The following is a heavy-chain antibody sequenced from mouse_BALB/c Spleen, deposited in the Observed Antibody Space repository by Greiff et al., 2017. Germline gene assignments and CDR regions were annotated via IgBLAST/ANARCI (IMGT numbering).Heavy chain of an antibody. V-gene: IGHV5-12-1*01. CDR1: GFAFSSYD. CDR3: AGHEYYYGGSYPAWFAY. CDR2: ISSGGGST. Sequence: EVQLVESGAGLVKPGGSLKLSCAASGFAFSSYDMSWVRQTPEKSLEWVAYISSGGGSTYYPDTVKGRFTISRDNAKNTLYLQMSSLKSEDTAMYYCAGHEYYYGGSYPAWFAYWGQGTLVTVSA. J-gene: IGHJ3*01. D-gene: IGHD1-1*01.